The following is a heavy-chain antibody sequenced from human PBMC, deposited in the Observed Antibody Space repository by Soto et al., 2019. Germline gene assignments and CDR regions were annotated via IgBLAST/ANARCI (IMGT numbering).Heavy chain of an antibody. V-gene: IGHV1-24*01. CDR3: AKGPQTNRFLEWLFSRQGFDP. CDR1: GYTLTELS. Sequence: ASVKVSCKVSGYTLTELSMHWVRQAPGKGLEWMGGFDPEDGETIYAQKFQGRVTMTEDTSTDTAYMELSSLRSEDTAVYYCAKGPQTNRFLEWLFSRQGFDPWGQGTLVTVSS. J-gene: IGHJ5*02. CDR2: FDPEDGET. D-gene: IGHD3-3*01.